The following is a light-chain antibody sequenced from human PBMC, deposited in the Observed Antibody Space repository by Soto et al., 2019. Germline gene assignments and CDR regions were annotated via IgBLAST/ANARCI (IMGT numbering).Light chain of an antibody. V-gene: IGKV3-20*01. J-gene: IGKJ1*01. CDR3: QQYMSSLT. Sequence: EIVLTQSPGSLSLSPGQRATLSCRASQSVDPTFFALYQKKPGQAPRLLIYGAYKMATGIPGRFSCSGSGTDLTVVSSILEPEDFAVYYCQQYMSSLTVGQGPKVEIK. CDR1: QSVDPTF. CDR2: GAY.